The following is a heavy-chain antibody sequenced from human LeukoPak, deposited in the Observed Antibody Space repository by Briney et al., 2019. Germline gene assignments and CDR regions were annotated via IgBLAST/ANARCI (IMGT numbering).Heavy chain of an antibody. V-gene: IGHV3-7*04. CDR2: IRQDGSAK. CDR3: TRVGYIDEGIDY. CDR1: GFTFSTYW. J-gene: IGHJ4*02. D-gene: IGHD5-24*01. Sequence: GGSLRLSCAASGFTFSTYWMSWVRQALGKGLEWVANIRQDGSAKYYLDSVKGRFTLSRDNAKNSLYLQMNSLRAEDTAIYYCTRVGYIDEGIDYWGQGTLVTVSS.